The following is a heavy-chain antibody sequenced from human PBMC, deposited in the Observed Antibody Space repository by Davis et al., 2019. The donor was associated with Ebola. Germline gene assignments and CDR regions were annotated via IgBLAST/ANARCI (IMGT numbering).Heavy chain of an antibody. CDR3: ARVRGITGTTSRFDY. V-gene: IGHV4-34*01. D-gene: IGHD1-7*01. J-gene: IGHJ4*02. Sequence: SETLSLTCAVYGGSFCGYYWSWIRQPPGKGLEWIGEINHSGSTNYNPSLKTRVTISVDTSTNQFSLKLSSVTAANTAVYYCARVRGITGTTSRFDYWGQGTLVTVSS. CDR1: GGSFCGYY. CDR2: INHSGST.